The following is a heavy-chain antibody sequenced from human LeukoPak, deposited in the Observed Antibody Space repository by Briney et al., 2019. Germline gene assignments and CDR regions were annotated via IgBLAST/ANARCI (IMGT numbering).Heavy chain of an antibody. Sequence: PGRSLRLSCAASGFIFSSDGMDWGRQAPGKGPERGANIKKGGSEKYYVDSGKGSSTLSGDNAKNSLYLQMNSLRAEDTAVYHCATYCSSTSCNTRGFDPWGQGTLVTVSS. J-gene: IGHJ5*02. CDR3: ATYCSSTSCNTRGFDP. D-gene: IGHD2-2*02. CDR1: GFIFSSDG. CDR2: IKKGGSEK. V-gene: IGHV3-7*01.